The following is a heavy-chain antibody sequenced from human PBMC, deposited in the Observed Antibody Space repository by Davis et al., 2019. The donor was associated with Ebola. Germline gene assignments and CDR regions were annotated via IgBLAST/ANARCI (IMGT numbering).Heavy chain of an antibody. J-gene: IGHJ4*02. CDR1: GFTFSSYA. Sequence: GESLKISCAASGFTFSSYAMSWVRQAPGKGLEWVSAISGSGGSTYYADSVKGRFTISRDNSKNTLYLQMNSLRAEDTAVYYCAKDVPNWGIAVAGTGYFDYWGQGTLVTVSS. CDR2: ISGSGGST. D-gene: IGHD6-19*01. V-gene: IGHV3-23*01. CDR3: AKDVPNWGIAVAGTGYFDY.